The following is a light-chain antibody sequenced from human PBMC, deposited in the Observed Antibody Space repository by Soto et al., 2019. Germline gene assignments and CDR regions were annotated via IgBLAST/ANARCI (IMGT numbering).Light chain of an antibody. V-gene: IGLV1-47*02. Sequence: QSVLTQPPSACGTPGQRVTISCSGSSSNIGSNYVYWYQQLTGTAPKLLIYSNNQRPSGVPDRFSGSKSGTSASLAISGLRSEDEADYYCAAWDDSLSGRVFGGGTKVTVL. CDR3: AAWDDSLSGRV. CDR1: SSNIGSNY. J-gene: IGLJ3*02. CDR2: SNN.